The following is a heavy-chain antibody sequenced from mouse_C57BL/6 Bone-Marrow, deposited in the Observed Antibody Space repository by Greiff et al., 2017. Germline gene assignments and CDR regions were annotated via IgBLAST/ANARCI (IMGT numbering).Heavy chain of an antibody. D-gene: IGHD2-3*01. CDR2: INPANGNT. CDR3: ARENVRWLPRVVDY. J-gene: IGHJ2*01. Sequence: VQLQQSVAELVRPGDSVKLSCTASGFNIKNTYMHWVKQKPEQGLEWIGRINPANGNTKYAPKFQGKATITADTSSNTAYLQLSSLTSEDTAIYYCARENVRWLPRVVDYWGQGTTLTVSS. V-gene: IGHV14-3*01. CDR1: GFNIKNTY.